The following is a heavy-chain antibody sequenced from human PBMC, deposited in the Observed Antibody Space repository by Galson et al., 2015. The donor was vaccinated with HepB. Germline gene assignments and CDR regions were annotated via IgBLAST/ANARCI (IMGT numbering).Heavy chain of an antibody. CDR3: ARDRGYSGYDYYYYYGMDV. J-gene: IGHJ6*02. V-gene: IGHV3-30*04. Sequence: SLRLSCAASGFTFSSYAMHWVRQAPGKGLEWVAVISYDGSNKYYADSVKGRFTISRDDSKNTLYLQMNSLRAEDTAVYYCARDRGYSGYDYYYYYGMDVWGQGTTVTVSS. CDR1: GFTFSSYA. CDR2: ISYDGSNK. D-gene: IGHD5-12*01.